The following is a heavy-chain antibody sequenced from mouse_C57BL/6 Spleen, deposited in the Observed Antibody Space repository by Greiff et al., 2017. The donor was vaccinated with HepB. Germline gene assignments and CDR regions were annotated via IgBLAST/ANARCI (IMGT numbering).Heavy chain of an antibody. Sequence: QVQLQQSGAELVRPGTSVKMSCKASGYAFTNYLIEWVKQRPGQGLEWIGVINPGSGGTNYNEKFKGKATLTADKSSSTAYMQLSSLTSEDSAVYFCASGDGCDGPLFAYWGQGTLVTVSA. J-gene: IGHJ3*01. D-gene: IGHD2-2*01. CDR3: ASGDGCDGPLFAY. CDR2: INPGSGGT. V-gene: IGHV1-54*01. CDR1: GYAFTNYL.